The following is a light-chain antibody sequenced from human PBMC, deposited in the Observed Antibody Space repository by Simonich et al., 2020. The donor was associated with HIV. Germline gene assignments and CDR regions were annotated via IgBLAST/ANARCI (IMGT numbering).Light chain of an antibody. CDR2: GAS. Sequence: EIVMTQSPATLSVSPGERATLSCRASQSVSSNLAWYRQKPGQAPRLLIYGASTRATGIPARFSGSGSGTEFTLTISSMQSEDFAVYYCQQSNNWPLTFGPGTKVDIK. V-gene: IGKV3-15*01. CDR1: QSVSSN. J-gene: IGKJ3*01. CDR3: QQSNNWPLT.